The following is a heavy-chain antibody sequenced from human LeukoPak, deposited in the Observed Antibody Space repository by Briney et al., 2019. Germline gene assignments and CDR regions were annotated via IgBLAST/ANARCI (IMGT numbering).Heavy chain of an antibody. CDR1: GFTFSSYG. Sequence: GGSLSLSCAASGFTFSSYGMHWVRQAPGKGLEWVAVIWYDGSNKYYADSVKGRFTISRDNSKNTLYLQMNSLRAEDTAVYYCAREASSGWYGVAFDIWGQGTMVTVSS. CDR3: AREASSGWYGVAFDI. CDR2: IWYDGSNK. V-gene: IGHV3-33*01. J-gene: IGHJ3*02. D-gene: IGHD6-19*01.